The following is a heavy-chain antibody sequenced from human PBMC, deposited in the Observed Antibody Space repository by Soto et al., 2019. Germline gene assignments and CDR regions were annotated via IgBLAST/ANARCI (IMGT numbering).Heavy chain of an antibody. CDR1: GGSISSGGYS. V-gene: IGHV4-30-2*01. J-gene: IGHJ5*02. CDR2: IYHSGST. Sequence: SETLSLTCAVYGGSISSGGYSWSWIRQPPGKGLEWIGYIYHSGSTYYNPSLKSRVTISVDRSKNQFSLKLSSVTAADTAVYYCARVPDRWGQGTLVTVSS. CDR3: ARVPDR. D-gene: IGHD2-2*01.